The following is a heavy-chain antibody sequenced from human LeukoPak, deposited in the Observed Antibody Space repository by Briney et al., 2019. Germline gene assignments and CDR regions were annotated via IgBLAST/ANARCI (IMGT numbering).Heavy chain of an antibody. Sequence: SETLSLTCTVSGGSVSSGSSYWRWIRQPTGQGLEWIGYIYHSGTTNYNPSLKSRVTISADTSKNQFSLKLSSVTAADTAVYYCARSPLGYFDDWGQGTLVTVSS. J-gene: IGHJ4*02. CDR2: IYHSGTT. CDR3: ARSPLGYFDD. CDR1: GGSVSSGSSY. V-gene: IGHV4-61*01. D-gene: IGHD7-27*01.